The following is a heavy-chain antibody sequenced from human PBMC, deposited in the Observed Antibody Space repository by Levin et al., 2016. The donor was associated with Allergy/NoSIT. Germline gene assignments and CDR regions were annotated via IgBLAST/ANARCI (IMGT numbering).Heavy chain of an antibody. CDR2: ISGSGGST. CDR1: GFTFSSYA. D-gene: IGHD1-26*01. CDR3: AKDFSGRYCPDH. V-gene: IGHV3-23*01. Sequence: GESLKISCAASGFTFSSYAMSWVRQAPGKGLEWVSAISGSGGSTYYADSVKGRFTISRDNSKNTLYLQMNSLRAEDTAVYYCAKDFSGRYCPDHWGQGTLVTVSS. J-gene: IGHJ5*02.